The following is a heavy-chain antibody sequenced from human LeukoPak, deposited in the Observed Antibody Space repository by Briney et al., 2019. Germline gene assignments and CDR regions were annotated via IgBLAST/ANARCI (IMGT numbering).Heavy chain of an antibody. Sequence: ASVKVSCKASGYTFTVYYMHWVRQAPGQGLEWMGWINPNSGGTNYAQKFQGRVTMTRDTSVSTAYMELSRLRSDDTAVYYCARGSDWDIVVVPAALFDYWGQGTLVTVSS. CDR1: GYTFTVYY. D-gene: IGHD2-2*01. J-gene: IGHJ4*02. V-gene: IGHV1-2*02. CDR3: ARGSDWDIVVVPAALFDY. CDR2: INPNSGGT.